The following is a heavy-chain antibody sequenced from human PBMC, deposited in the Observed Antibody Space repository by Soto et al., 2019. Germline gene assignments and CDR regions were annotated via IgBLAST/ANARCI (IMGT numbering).Heavy chain of an antibody. V-gene: IGHV4-39*01. J-gene: IGHJ4*02. CDR2: IYYSGST. CDR1: GGSISSSSYY. D-gene: IGHD3-22*01. Sequence: LYLTCTVSGGSISSSSYYWGWIRQPPGKGLEWIGSIYYSGSTYYNPSLKSRVTISVDTSKNQFSLKLSSVTAADTAVYYCARTSYYYDSSGYYPNFPIDYWGQGTLVTVSS. CDR3: ARTSYYYDSSGYYPNFPIDY.